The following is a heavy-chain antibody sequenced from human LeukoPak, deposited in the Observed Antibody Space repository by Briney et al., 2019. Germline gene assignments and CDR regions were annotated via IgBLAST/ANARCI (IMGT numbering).Heavy chain of an antibody. J-gene: IGHJ4*01. D-gene: IGHD1-1*01. CDR2: ISSRRFT. CDR1: AFIFSNYN. Sequence: GGSLSLSCAASAFIFSNYNMNWVRQAPGKGLEWVSSISSRRFTYYADSVMGRFTVSRGNAKNSLFLQMNSLSAEDTAVYYCARDHDDAEYFDFWGKGTVVTVSS. CDR3: ARDHDDAEYFDF. V-gene: IGHV3-69-1*01.